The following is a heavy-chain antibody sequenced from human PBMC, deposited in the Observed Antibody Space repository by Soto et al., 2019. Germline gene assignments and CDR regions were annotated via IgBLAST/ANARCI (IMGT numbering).Heavy chain of an antibody. CDR3: AILGLDVDS. CDR2: IIPILGTP. J-gene: IGHJ4*02. CDR1: GDTPSTYA. Sequence: QVQLVQSGAEVQKPGSSVNVSCKASGDTPSTYAISWVRQAPGQGLEWMGGIIPILGTPNYAQRFQGRITISAATSTRTTYMELNSVTSADTAVFYCAILGLDVDSWGQGTLVIVSS. D-gene: IGHD3-16*01. V-gene: IGHV1-69*14.